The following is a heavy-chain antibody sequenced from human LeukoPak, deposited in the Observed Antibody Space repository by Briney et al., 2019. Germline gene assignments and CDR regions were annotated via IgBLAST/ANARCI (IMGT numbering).Heavy chain of an antibody. CDR3: ARESIRSGSLKWFDP. J-gene: IGHJ5*02. D-gene: IGHD3-3*01. V-gene: IGHV3-23*01. Sequence: PGGSPRLSCAASGFTFTSHVMSWVRQTPGKELEWVSAIDGSGHTTYYADSVRGRFIISRDNSKKMLYLQMNSLRAEDTATYYCARESIRSGSLKWFDPWGQGTLVTASS. CDR2: IDGSGHTT. CDR1: GFTFTSHV.